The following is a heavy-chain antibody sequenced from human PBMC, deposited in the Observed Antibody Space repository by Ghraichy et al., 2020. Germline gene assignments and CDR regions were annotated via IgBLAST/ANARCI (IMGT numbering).Heavy chain of an antibody. V-gene: IGHV4-38-2*02. J-gene: IGHJ3*02. CDR2: IYHSGST. Sequence: SETLSLTCAVSGYSISSGYYWGWIRQPPGKGLEWIGSIYHSGSTHYNPSLKSRVTISVDTSKNQFSLKLSSVTAADTAVYYCARDRGGSYNQDDAFDIWGQGTMVTVSS. D-gene: IGHD1-26*01. CDR3: ARDRGGSYNQDDAFDI. CDR1: GYSISSGYY.